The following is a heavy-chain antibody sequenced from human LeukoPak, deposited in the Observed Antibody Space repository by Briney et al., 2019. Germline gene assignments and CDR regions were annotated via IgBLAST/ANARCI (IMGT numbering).Heavy chain of an antibody. D-gene: IGHD3-10*01. J-gene: IGHJ4*02. CDR2: IFHTGHT. CDR3: ARGFYGAGSHFDY. Sequence: PSQTLSLTCAVSGGSISSGDFPWSWIRQPPGKGLEWIGYIFHTGHTSYNPSLKSRVTISVDMSKNQLSLRLTSVTAADTAVYYCARGFYGAGSHFDYWGQGALVTVSS. CDR1: GGSISSGDFP. V-gene: IGHV4-30-2*01.